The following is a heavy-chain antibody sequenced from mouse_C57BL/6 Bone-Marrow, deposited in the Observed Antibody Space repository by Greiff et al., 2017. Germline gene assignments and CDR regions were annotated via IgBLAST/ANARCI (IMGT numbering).Heavy chain of an antibody. D-gene: IGHD2-4*01. Sequence: QVQLKESGAELVRPGTSVKMSCKASGYTFTNYWIGWAKQRPGHGLEWIGDIYPGGGYTNYNEKFKGKATLTADKSSSTAYMQFSSLTSEDSAIDYCATYDYDGGAWFAYWGQGTLVTVSA. CDR3: ATYDYDGGAWFAY. V-gene: IGHV1-63*01. CDR2: IYPGGGYT. J-gene: IGHJ3*01. CDR1: GYTFTNYW.